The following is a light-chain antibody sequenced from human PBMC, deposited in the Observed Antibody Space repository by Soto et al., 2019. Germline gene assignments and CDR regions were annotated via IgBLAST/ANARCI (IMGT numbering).Light chain of an antibody. J-gene: IGKJ1*01. V-gene: IGKV3-11*01. Sequence: EIVLTQSPATLSVSPWERATLSCRASQSVSSNLAWYQQKPGQAPRILMFGESNRATGIPDRFSGSGSGTDLNLTISRLEPEDFAVYYCQQRSNWPRAFGPGTKVDIK. CDR1: QSVSSN. CDR3: QQRSNWPRA. CDR2: GES.